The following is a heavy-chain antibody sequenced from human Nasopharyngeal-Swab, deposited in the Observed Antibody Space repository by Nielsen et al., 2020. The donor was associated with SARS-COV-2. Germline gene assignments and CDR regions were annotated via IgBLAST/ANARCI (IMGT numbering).Heavy chain of an antibody. D-gene: IGHD3-22*01. V-gene: IGHV4-34*01. Sequence: PGKGLEWIGEINHSGNNNFNPSLQSRVTISLDTSKNQFSLNLNSVTAADTAVYFCATRGSHHGTSGYYNTWFDPWGQGTLVTVSS. CDR3: ATRGSHHGTSGYYNTWFDP. J-gene: IGHJ5*02. CDR2: INHSGNN.